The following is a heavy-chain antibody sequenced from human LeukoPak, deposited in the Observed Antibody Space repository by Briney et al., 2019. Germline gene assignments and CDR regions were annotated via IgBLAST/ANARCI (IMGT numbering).Heavy chain of an antibody. D-gene: IGHD3-22*01. V-gene: IGHV3-11*04. CDR2: ISASGAVP. CDR3: ARSLIVASGDY. Sequence: PGGSLRLSCAASGFRFDSFYMGWIRQVPGKGLDYIAFISASGAVPYYAESVKGRFTISRDNAKNSVSLQMNSLSADDTAVYYCARSLIVASGDYWGQGTLVTVSS. CDR1: GFRFDSFY. J-gene: IGHJ4*02.